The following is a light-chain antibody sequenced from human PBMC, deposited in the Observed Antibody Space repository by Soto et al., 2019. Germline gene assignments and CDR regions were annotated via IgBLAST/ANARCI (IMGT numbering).Light chain of an antibody. V-gene: IGKV1-5*03. Sequence: DIQMTQSPSTLSASVGDRVTITCRASQSISSWLAWYQQKPGKAPKLLIYKASSLESGVPSRFSGSGSGTEFTLTISSLQPDDFATYYCQQYYTFGQGTKV. CDR1: QSISSW. CDR3: QQYYT. CDR2: KAS. J-gene: IGKJ2*01.